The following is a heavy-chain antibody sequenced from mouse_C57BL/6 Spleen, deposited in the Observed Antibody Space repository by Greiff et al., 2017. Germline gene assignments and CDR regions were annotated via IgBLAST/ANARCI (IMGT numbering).Heavy chain of an antibody. CDR3: ARLVEDYYAMDY. D-gene: IGHD1-1*01. V-gene: IGHV1-80*01. CDR1: GYAFSSYW. CDR2: IYPGDGDT. Sequence: VQVVESGAELVKPGASVKISCKASGYAFSSYWMNWVKQRPGKGLEWIGQIYPGDGDTSYNGKFKGKATLTADKSSSTAYMQLSSLTSEDSAVDYCARLVEDYYAMDYWGQGTSVTVSS. J-gene: IGHJ4*01.